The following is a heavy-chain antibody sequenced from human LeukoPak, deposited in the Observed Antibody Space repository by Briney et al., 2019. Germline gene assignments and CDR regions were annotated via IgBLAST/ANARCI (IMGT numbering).Heavy chain of an antibody. D-gene: IGHD2/OR15-2a*01. V-gene: IGHV3-7*01. CDR2: IKQDGSEK. Sequence: GGSLRLSCATSGFIFSSYWMTWVRQAPVKGLEWVANIKQDGSEKYYVDSVKGRFTISRDNAKNSLYLQMNSLRVEDTAVYYSASWNSIYVWGQGTTVTVSS. J-gene: IGHJ6*02. CDR3: ASWNSIYV. CDR1: GFIFSSYW.